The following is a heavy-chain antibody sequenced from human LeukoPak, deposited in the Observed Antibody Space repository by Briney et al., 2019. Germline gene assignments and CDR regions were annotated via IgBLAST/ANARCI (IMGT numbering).Heavy chain of an antibody. Sequence: SVKVSCKASGGTFSSYAISWVRQAPGQGLEWMGGIIPIFGTALYTQKFKDRVTITADESTSTAYMELNSLRSEDTAIYYCARAPFVAAGSDYWGQGTLVTVSS. J-gene: IGHJ4*02. CDR3: ARAPFVAAGSDY. CDR2: IIPIFGTA. D-gene: IGHD6-13*01. V-gene: IGHV1-69*13. CDR1: GGTFSSYA.